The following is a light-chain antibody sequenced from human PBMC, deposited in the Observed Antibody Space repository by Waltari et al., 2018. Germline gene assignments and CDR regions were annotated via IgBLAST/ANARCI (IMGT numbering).Light chain of an antibody. CDR1: SSNSGAGYD. Sequence: QSVLTQPPSLSAAPGQKVTIPCTGGSSNSGAGYDVHWYQQFPGAAPKLLIFGNTNRASGVPGRFSGSKSGTSASLAIAGLQSEDEAVYYCQSFDSSLSASVFGGGTKLTVL. J-gene: IGLJ3*02. CDR3: QSFDSSLSASV. CDR2: GNT. V-gene: IGLV1-40*01.